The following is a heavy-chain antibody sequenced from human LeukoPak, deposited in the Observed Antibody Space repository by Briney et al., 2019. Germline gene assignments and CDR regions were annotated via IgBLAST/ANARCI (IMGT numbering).Heavy chain of an antibody. CDR1: GYSFTSYW. Sequence: GESLKISCKGSGYSFTSYWISWVHQMPGKGLEWMGRIDPSDSYTNYSPSFQGHVTISADKSISTAYLQWSSLKASDTAMYYCARRGDGDTATTYDYWGQGTLVTVSS. CDR2: IDPSDSYT. D-gene: IGHD5-18*01. J-gene: IGHJ4*02. CDR3: ARRGDGDTATTYDY. V-gene: IGHV5-10-1*01.